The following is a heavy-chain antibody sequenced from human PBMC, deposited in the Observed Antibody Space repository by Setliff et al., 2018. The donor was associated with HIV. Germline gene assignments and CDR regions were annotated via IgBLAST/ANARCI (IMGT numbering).Heavy chain of an antibody. CDR3: ARGATIFGVVISNYYYMDV. CDR1: GYTFTTYG. Sequence: ASVKVSCKASGYTFTTYGISWVRQAPGQGLEWMGGIIPIFGTPNYALKFQDRVTITADESTTTAYMELSSLRSEDTAVYYCARGATIFGVVISNYYYMDVWGKGTTVTVSS. D-gene: IGHD3-3*01. J-gene: IGHJ6*03. CDR2: IIPIFGTP. V-gene: IGHV1-69*13.